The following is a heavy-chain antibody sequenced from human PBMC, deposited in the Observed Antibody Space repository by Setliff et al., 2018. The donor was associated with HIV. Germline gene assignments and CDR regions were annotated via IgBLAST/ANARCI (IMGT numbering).Heavy chain of an antibody. CDR1: GASISIGSYY. CDR2: IYTSGST. Sequence: PSETLSLTCTVSGASISIGSYYWSWIRQPAGKGLEWIGRIYTSGSTNYNPSLKSRVTISVDTSKNQFSLKLRSVTAADTAVYYCEVAGQWGQGTLVTVSS. D-gene: IGHD6-19*01. J-gene: IGHJ4*02. CDR3: EVAGQ. V-gene: IGHV4-61*02.